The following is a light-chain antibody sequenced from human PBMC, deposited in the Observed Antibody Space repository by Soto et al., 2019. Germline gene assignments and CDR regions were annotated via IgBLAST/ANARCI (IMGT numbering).Light chain of an antibody. J-gene: IGLJ1*01. CDR2: EVS. V-gene: IGLV2-14*01. Sequence: QSVLTQPASVSGSPGQSITICCTGTSSDVGGYNYVSWYQQHPGKAPKLMIYEVSNRPSGVSNRFSGSKSGNTASLTISGLQAEDEADYYYSSYPSSSTLVFGTGTKLTVL. CDR1: SSDVGGYNY. CDR3: SSYPSSSTLV.